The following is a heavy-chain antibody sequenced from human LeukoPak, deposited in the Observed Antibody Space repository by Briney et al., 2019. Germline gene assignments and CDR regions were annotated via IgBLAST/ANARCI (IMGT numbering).Heavy chain of an antibody. V-gene: IGHV4-39*07. J-gene: IGHJ3*02. CDR1: GGSISSSSYY. CDR2: IYYSGST. Sequence: SETLSLTCTVSGGSISSSSYYWGWIRQPPGKGLEWIGSIYYSGSTYYNPSLKSRVTISVDTSKNQFSLKLSSVTAADTAVYYCASSPLIPGSDAFDIWGQGTMVTVSS. CDR3: ASSPLIPGSDAFDI. D-gene: IGHD3-10*01.